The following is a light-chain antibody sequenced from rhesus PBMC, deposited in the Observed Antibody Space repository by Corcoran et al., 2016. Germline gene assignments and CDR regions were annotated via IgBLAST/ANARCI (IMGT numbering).Light chain of an antibody. CDR3: QQHNTYPPT. CDR2: GAS. Sequence: DIQMTQSPSSLSASVGDTVTITCQASQDISKYLAWYQPKPGKAPKLLIYGASTLQSGDPSRFSGGGSWTEFTLTISSLQPEDFATYYCQQHNTYPPTFGQGTKVEIK. CDR1: QDISKY. J-gene: IGKJ1*01. V-gene: IGKV1-33*02.